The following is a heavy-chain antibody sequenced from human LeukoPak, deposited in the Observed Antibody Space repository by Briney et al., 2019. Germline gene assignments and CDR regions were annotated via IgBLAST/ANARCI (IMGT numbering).Heavy chain of an antibody. J-gene: IGHJ4*02. CDR2: IISKTDARKT. V-gene: IGHV3-15*07. Sequence: GGSLRLSCAASGFTFSNAWMNWVRQAPEKGLEGFGCIISKTDARKTNYAAPVKGRFTISRDDSKNTLYLQVNSLKTEDTAVYYCTTEDIAVPGIGLHYWGQGTLVTVPS. CDR1: GFTFSNAW. CDR3: TTEDIAVPGIGLHY. D-gene: IGHD6-19*01.